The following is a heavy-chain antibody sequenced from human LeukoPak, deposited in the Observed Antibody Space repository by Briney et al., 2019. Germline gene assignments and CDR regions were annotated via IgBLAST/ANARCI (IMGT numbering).Heavy chain of an antibody. D-gene: IGHD6-19*01. V-gene: IGHV4-39*01. CDR1: GGSISSSSYY. Sequence: SETLSLTCTVSGGSISSSSYYWGWIRQPPGKGLEWIGSIYYSGSTYYNPSLKSRVTISVHTSKNQFSLKLSSVTSADTALYYCARRGTSYSSGWYGAFDIWGQGTMVTVSS. CDR3: ARRGTSYSSGWYGAFDI. CDR2: IYYSGST. J-gene: IGHJ3*02.